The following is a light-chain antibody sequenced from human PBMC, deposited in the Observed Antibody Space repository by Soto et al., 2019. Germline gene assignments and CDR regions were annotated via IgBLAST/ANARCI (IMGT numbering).Light chain of an antibody. V-gene: IGKV3-20*01. J-gene: IGKJ2*01. CDR2: SAS. Sequence: QSPGTLSLSPGERATLSCRASQSVTSSYLAWYQQKPGQAPRLLIYSASSRATGVPDRFSGSGSATDFTLTISRVEPEDFAVYYCQQYGSSRNTFGQGTKVDIK. CDR1: QSVTSSY. CDR3: QQYGSSRNT.